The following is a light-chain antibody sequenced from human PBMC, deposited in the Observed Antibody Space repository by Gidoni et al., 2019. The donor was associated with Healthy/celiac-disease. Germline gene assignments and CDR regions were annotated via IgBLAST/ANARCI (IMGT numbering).Light chain of an antibody. Sequence: DIQMTQSPSSLSASVGDRVTITCRASQSISSYLNWYQQKPGKAPKLLIYAASSVQSWVPSRFSGSGSGTDFTLTISRLQPEDFETYYCQQSYSNPDTVXGXTKVEIK. CDR1: QSISSY. CDR3: QQSYSNPDT. CDR2: AAS. V-gene: IGKV1-39*01. J-gene: IGKJ4*01.